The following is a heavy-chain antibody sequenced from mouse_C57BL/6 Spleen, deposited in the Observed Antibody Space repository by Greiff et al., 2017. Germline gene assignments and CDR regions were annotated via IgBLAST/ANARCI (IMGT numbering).Heavy chain of an antibody. Sequence: EVQLVESGGGLVQPGGSLSLSCAASGFTFTDYYMSWVRQPPGKALEWLGFIRNKANGYTTEYSASVKGRFTISRDNSQSILYLQMNALRAEDSATYYCARSSGDRWFAYWGQGTLVTVSA. CDR3: ARSSGDRWFAY. J-gene: IGHJ3*01. V-gene: IGHV7-3*01. CDR1: GFTFTDYY. D-gene: IGHD3-3*01. CDR2: IRNKANGYTT.